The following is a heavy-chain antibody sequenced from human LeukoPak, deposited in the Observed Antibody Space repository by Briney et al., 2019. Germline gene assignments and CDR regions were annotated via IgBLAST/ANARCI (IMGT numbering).Heavy chain of an antibody. V-gene: IGHV3-74*01. CDR3: AKDAARTTGTTALYYYGMDV. D-gene: IGHD1-1*01. J-gene: IGHJ6*02. Sequence: GGSLRLSCAASGFTFSIHWMHWVRQAPGKGLVWVSRMNTDGTNTAYADSVKGRFTISRDNSKNTLYLQMNSLRVEDTAVYYCAKDAARTTGTTALYYYGMDVWGQGTTVTVSS. CDR1: GFTFSIHW. CDR2: MNTDGTNT.